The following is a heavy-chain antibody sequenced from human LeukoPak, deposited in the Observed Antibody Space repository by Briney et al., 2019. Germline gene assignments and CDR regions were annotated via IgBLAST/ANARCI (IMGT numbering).Heavy chain of an antibody. CDR2: IKSKTDGGTT. V-gene: IGHV3-15*01. CDR3: TTLETYYYDSSGYWDPADY. Sequence: PGGSLRLSCAASGFTFSNAWMSWVRQAPGKRLEWVGRIKSKTDGGTTDYAAPVKGRFTISRDDSKNTLYLQMNSLKTEDTAVYYCTTLETYYYDSSGYWDPADYWGQGTLVTVSS. J-gene: IGHJ4*02. CDR1: GFTFSNAW. D-gene: IGHD3-22*01.